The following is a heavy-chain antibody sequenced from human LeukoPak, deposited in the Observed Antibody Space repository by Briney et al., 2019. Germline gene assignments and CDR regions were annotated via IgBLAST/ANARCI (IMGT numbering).Heavy chain of an antibody. CDR1: GFNVSSNY. J-gene: IGHJ4*02. Sequence: GGSLRLSCAASGFNVSSNYMSWVRQAPGKGLEWVSVIYSGGSTYYADSVKGRFTISRDNSKNTLYLQMNSLRAEDSAVYYCAKDGYSSAGGYYFDYWGQGTLVTVSS. D-gene: IGHD6-19*01. CDR2: IYSGGST. V-gene: IGHV3-53*01. CDR3: AKDGYSSAGGYYFDY.